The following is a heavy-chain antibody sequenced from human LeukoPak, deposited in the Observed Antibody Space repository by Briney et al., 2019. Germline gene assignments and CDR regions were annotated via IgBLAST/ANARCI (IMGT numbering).Heavy chain of an antibody. V-gene: IGHV4-39*07. J-gene: IGHJ4*02. Sequence: SETLSLTCTVSGGSISSSSYYWGWIRQPPGKGLEWIGSIYYSGSTYYNPSLKSRVTISVDTSKNQFSLKLSSVTAADTAVYYCARDLTRTVILYSSSWYYWGQGTLVTVSS. CDR2: IYYSGST. D-gene: IGHD6-13*01. CDR3: ARDLTRTVILYSSSWYY. CDR1: GGSISSSSYY.